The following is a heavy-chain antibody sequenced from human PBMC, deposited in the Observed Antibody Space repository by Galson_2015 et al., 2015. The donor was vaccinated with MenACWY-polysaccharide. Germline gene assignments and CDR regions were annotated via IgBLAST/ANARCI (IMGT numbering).Heavy chain of an antibody. J-gene: IGHJ3*02. D-gene: IGHD5-18*01. CDR1: GGSISSY. CDR2: IYYSGST. V-gene: IGHV4-59*01. Sequence: SETLSLTCTVSGGSISSYWSWIRQPPGKGLEWIGYIYYSGSTNYNPSLKSQVTISVDSSKNQFSLKLSSVTAADTAVYYCARRSYGLEAFDIWGQGTMVIVSS. CDR3: ARRSYGLEAFDI.